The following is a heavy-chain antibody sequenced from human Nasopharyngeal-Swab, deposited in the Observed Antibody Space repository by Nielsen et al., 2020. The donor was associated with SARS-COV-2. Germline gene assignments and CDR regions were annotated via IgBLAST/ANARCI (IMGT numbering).Heavy chain of an antibody. D-gene: IGHD6-19*01. CDR1: GYTFANYG. V-gene: IGHV1-18*01. CDR2: ISVYNGNT. Sequence: ASVKVSCKASGYTFANYGVSWVRQAPGQGLERTGWISVYNGNTGYAQNFQGRVTMTTDTSTNTGYLELRSLRSDDTAVYYCARGNGWYPDHWGQGTLVTVSS. J-gene: IGHJ4*02. CDR3: ARGNGWYPDH.